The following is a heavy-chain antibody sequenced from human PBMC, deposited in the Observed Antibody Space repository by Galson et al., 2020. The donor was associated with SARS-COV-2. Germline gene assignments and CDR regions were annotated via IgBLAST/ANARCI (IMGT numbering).Heavy chain of an antibody. CDR2: INHRGST. V-gene: IGHV4-34*01. D-gene: IGHD2-2*01. CDR1: GGSFKNYY. Sequence: SETLSLTCAVYGGSFKNYYWTWLRQSPGKGLQWIGEINHRGSTNYDPSLQGRVAMSVDTSKNQFSLRLSPVTAADTAVYYCVRGAEERRIIVVVPYYYTYMDVWGGGTAVTVSS. J-gene: IGHJ6*03. CDR3: VRGAEERRIIVVVPYYYTYMDV.